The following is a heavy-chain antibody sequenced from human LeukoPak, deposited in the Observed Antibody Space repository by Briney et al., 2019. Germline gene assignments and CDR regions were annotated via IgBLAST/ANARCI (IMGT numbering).Heavy chain of an antibody. CDR2: ISSSGGTT. J-gene: IGHJ4*02. Sequence: GGSLRLSCAASGFTFSDYEMNWVRQAPGKGLEWVSYISSSGGTTYYADSVKGRFTISRDNSKNTLYLQMNSLRAEDTAVYYCANFGRGYDFADYWGQGTLVTVSS. D-gene: IGHD3-3*01. V-gene: IGHV3-48*03. CDR3: ANFGRGYDFADY. CDR1: GFTFSDYE.